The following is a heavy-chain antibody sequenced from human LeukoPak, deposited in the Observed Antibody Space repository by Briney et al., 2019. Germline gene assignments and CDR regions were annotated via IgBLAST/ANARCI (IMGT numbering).Heavy chain of an antibody. J-gene: IGHJ4*02. Sequence: GESLKISCKGPGYTFTTYWIGWVRQMPGKGLEWMGIIYPGDSDTRYSPSLQGRVTISADKSTRTAYLQWSSLKASDTAMYYCARQYYDSSGYVPYFDYWGQGTLVTVSS. D-gene: IGHD3-22*01. V-gene: IGHV5-51*01. CDR2: IYPGDSDT. CDR1: GYTFTTYW. CDR3: ARQYYDSSGYVPYFDY.